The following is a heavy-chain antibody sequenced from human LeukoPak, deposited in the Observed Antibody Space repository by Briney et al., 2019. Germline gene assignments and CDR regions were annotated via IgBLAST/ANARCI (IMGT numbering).Heavy chain of an antibody. CDR3: AGDIVTGGDLGGY. J-gene: IGHJ4*02. CDR2: INHSGST. CDR1: GGSFSGYY. V-gene: IGHV4-34*01. D-gene: IGHD2-15*01. Sequence: SETLSLTCAVYGGSFSGYYWSWIRQPPGKGLEWIGEINHSGSTNYNPSLKSRVTISVDTSKNQFSLKLSSVTAADTAVYYCAGDIVTGGDLGGYWGQGTLVTVSS.